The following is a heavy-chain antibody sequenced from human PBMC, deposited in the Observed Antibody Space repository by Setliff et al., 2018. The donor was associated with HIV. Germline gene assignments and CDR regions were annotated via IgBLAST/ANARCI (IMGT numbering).Heavy chain of an antibody. Sequence: SETLSLTCTVSGYSINSSHFWGWIRQPPGKGLEWVGSIYHSGNTHYNPSLKSRVTISVDTSKNQFSLKLSSVTAADTAVYYCARDKTYCNYSRCSRAGWYFDLWGRGALVTVSS. D-gene: IGHD2-2*01. V-gene: IGHV4-38-2*02. J-gene: IGHJ2*01. CDR3: ARDKTYCNYSRCSRAGWYFDL. CDR1: GYSINSSHF. CDR2: IYHSGNT.